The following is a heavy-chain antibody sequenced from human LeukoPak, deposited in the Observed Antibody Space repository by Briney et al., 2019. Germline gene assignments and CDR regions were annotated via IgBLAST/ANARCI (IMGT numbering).Heavy chain of an antibody. CDR2: IYYSGST. Sequence: SETLSLTCTVSGGSVSSGSYYWSWIRQPPGKGLGWIGYIYYSGSTNYNPSLKSRVTISVDTSKNQFSLKLSSVTAADTAVYYCARDYRSYPFYGMDVWGQGTTVTVSS. D-gene: IGHD1-26*01. CDR3: ARDYRSYPFYGMDV. J-gene: IGHJ6*02. CDR1: GGSVSSGSYY. V-gene: IGHV4-61*01.